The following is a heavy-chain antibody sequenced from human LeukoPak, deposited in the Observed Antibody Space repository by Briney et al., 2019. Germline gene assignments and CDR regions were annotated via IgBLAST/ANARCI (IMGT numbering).Heavy chain of an antibody. CDR1: GGSISSYY. D-gene: IGHD3-22*01. J-gene: IGHJ5*02. CDR2: IYYSGST. V-gene: IGHV4-59*01. CDR3: ARGSYDSSGYARFDP. Sequence: SETLSLTCTVSGGSISSYYWSWIRQPPGKGLEWIGYIYYSGSTNYNPSLKSRVTILVDTSKNQFSLKLSSVTAADTAVYYCARGSYDSSGYARFDPWGQGTLVTVSS.